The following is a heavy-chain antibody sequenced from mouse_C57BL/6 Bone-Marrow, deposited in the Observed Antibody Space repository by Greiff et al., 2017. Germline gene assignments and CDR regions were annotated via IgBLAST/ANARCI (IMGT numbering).Heavy chain of an antibody. V-gene: IGHV5-6*01. J-gene: IGHJ4*01. CDR1: GFTFSSYG. Sequence: EVQRVASGGDLVKPGGSLKLSCAASGFTFSSYGMSWVRQTPDKRLEWVATISSGGSYTYYPDRVQGRFTISRDNAKNTLYLQMSSLKSEDTARYYCARQSNYYGSSLYYAMDYWGQGTSVTVSS. CDR3: ARQSNYYGSSLYYAMDY. D-gene: IGHD1-1*01. CDR2: ISSGGSYT.